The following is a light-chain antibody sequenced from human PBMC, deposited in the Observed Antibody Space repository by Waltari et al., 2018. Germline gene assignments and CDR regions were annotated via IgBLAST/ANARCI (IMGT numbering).Light chain of an antibody. V-gene: IGLV2-14*01. Sequence: QSALTQPAPVSGSPGQSIPITCTGTNSDVGGYNHVSWYQQRPGQAPQLLVSEVTNRPSGVSNRFSGSKSDNTASLTISGLLAEDEADYYCSSYTNSSTYVFGTGTKVTVL. J-gene: IGLJ1*01. CDR3: SSYTNSSTYV. CDR2: EVT. CDR1: NSDVGGYNH.